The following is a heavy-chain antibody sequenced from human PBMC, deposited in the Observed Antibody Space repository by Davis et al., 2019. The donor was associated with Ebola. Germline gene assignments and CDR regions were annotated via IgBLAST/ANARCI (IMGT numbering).Heavy chain of an antibody. CDR3: ARESLYYDFWSGYVDP. D-gene: IGHD3-3*01. CDR1: GFTFSSYG. J-gene: IGHJ5*02. Sequence: GGSLRLSCAASGFTFSSYGMHWVRQAPGKGLEWVAVIWYDGSNKYYADSVKGRFTISRDNSKNTLYLQMNSLRAEDTAVYYCARESLYYDFWSGYVDPWGQGTLVTVSS. V-gene: IGHV3-33*01. CDR2: IWYDGSNK.